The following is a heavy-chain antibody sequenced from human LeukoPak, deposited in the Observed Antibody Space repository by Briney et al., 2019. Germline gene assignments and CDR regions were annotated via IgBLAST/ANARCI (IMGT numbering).Heavy chain of an antibody. CDR2: ISWSGDRM. J-gene: IGHJ4*02. CDR3: AKDLGGSATTV. V-gene: IGHV3-9*01. Sequence: GRSLRLSCAASGFTFEDHVMHWVRQAPGKGLEWVSSISWSGDRMGYADAVKGRFTISRDNAKNFLFLQMNSLRVEDTALYYCAKDLGGSATTVWGQGTLVTVSS. D-gene: IGHD2-2*01. CDR1: GFTFEDHV.